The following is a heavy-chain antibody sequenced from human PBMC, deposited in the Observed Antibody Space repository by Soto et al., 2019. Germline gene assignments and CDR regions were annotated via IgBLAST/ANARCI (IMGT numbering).Heavy chain of an antibody. CDR2: IKQDGSEK. J-gene: IGHJ3*02. D-gene: IGHD6-13*01. V-gene: IGHV3-7*04. Sequence: LRLSCAASGFTFSSYWMSWVRQAPGKGLEWVANIKQDGSEKYYVDSVKGRFTISRDNAKNSLYLQMNSLRAEDTAVYYCARAQLGSFPPAFDIWGQGTMVTVSS. CDR1: GFTFSSYW. CDR3: ARAQLGSFPPAFDI.